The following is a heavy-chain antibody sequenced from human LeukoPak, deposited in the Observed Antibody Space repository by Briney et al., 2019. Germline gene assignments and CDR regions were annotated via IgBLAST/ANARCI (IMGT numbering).Heavy chain of an antibody. CDR1: GDSISNYY. CDR3: GRSKGSGNYFDS. V-gene: IGHV4-59*01. Sequence: PSETLSLTCTVSGDSISNYYWSWIRQPPGKGLEWIGYISYTGSTNYNPSLKSRVTLSIDTSKSQLSLNLNSVTAADTATYYCGRSKGSGNYFDSWGQGTLVTVSS. D-gene: IGHD3-10*01. J-gene: IGHJ4*02. CDR2: ISYTGST.